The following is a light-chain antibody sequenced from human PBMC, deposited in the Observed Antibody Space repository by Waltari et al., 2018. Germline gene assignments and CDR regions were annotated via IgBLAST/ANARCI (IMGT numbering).Light chain of an antibody. CDR1: QDIKKF. V-gene: IGKV3-11*01. CDR2: DAS. CDR3: QQRSNWPRIS. J-gene: IGKJ5*01. Sequence: FVLTQSPDSLSLSAGERATLSCSSSQDIKKFLAWYQQKPGQAPRLIIHDASTRSTGIPARFSGSGSGTDFTLTISSVEPEDFAVYYCQQRSNWPRISFGQGTRLELK.